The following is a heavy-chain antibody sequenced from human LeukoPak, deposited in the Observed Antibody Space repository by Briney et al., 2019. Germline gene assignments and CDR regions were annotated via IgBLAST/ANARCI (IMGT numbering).Heavy chain of an antibody. CDR2: FDPEDGET. D-gene: IGHD6-6*01. V-gene: IGHV1-24*01. CDR1: GYTLTELS. Sequence: ASVKVSCKVSGYTLTELSMHWVRQAPGKGLEWMGGFDPEDGETIYAQKFQGRVTMTEDTSTDTAYMELSSLRSEDTAVYYCATLYSSSSLGYYYYYMDVWGKGTTVTVSS. CDR3: ATLYSSSSLGYYYYYMDV. J-gene: IGHJ6*03.